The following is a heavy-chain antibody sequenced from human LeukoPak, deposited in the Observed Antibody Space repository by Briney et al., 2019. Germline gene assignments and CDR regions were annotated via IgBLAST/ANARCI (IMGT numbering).Heavy chain of an antibody. CDR2: IYYSGST. CDR1: GGSISSYY. V-gene: IGHV4-39*07. D-gene: IGHD3-22*01. Sequence: PSETLSLTCTVSGGSISSYYWGWLRQPPGKGLEWIGSIYYSGSTYYNPSLKSRVTISVDTSKNQFSLKLSSVTAADTAVYYCARADSSGYYKHAFDIWGQGTMVTVSS. CDR3: ARADSSGYYKHAFDI. J-gene: IGHJ3*02.